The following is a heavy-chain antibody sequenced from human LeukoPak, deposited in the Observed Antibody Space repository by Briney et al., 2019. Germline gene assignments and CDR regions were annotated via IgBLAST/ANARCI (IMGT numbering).Heavy chain of an antibody. D-gene: IGHD6-13*01. V-gene: IGHV1-8*02. Sequence: GASVKVSCKASGYTFTSYGISWVRQAPGQGLEWMGWMNPNSGNTGYAQKFQGRVTMTRNTSISTTYMELSSLRSEDTAVYYCARAPARIAAAGPTNALFDYWGQGTLVTVSS. J-gene: IGHJ4*02. CDR1: GYTFTSYG. CDR2: MNPNSGNT. CDR3: ARAPARIAAAGPTNALFDY.